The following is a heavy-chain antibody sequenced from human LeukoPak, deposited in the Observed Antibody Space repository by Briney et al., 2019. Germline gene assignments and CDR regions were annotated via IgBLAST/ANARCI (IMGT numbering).Heavy chain of an antibody. CDR2: IKHDGSEK. CDR3: ATGGLNWNYVNY. Sequence: GGSLRLSCAVSGFSFSNCWMSWVRQAPGKGLEWVANIKHDGSEKYYVDSVKGRFTISRDNAKNSLYLQMSSLRAEDTAVYYGATGGLNWNYVNYWGQGTLVSVSS. V-gene: IGHV3-7*01. D-gene: IGHD1-7*01. CDR1: GFSFSNCW. J-gene: IGHJ4*02.